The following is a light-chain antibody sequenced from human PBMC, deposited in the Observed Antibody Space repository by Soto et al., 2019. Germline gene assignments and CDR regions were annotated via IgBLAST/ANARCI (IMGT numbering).Light chain of an antibody. Sequence: DIPMTQSPSTLSASVGDRATITCRASQSISSWLAWYQQKPGKAPKLLIYKASSLESGVPSRFSGSGCGTEFTLTISSRQPDDFATYYCQQYSRYSRMLGQGTKLEIK. CDR1: QSISSW. CDR3: QQYSRYSRM. CDR2: KAS. V-gene: IGKV1-5*03. J-gene: IGKJ1*01.